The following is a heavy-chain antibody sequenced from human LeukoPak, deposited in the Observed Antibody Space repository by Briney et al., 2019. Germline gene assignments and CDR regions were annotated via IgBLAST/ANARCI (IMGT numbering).Heavy chain of an antibody. Sequence: SETLSLTCAVYGGSFSGYYWSWIRQPPGKGLEWIGYIYYSGSTNYNPSLKSRVTISVDTSKNQFSLKLSSVTAADTAVYYCARAVTIFGVPNMYNWFDPWGQGTLVTVSS. CDR2: IYYSGST. J-gene: IGHJ5*02. CDR3: ARAVTIFGVPNMYNWFDP. CDR1: GGSFSGYY. D-gene: IGHD3-3*01. V-gene: IGHV4-59*01.